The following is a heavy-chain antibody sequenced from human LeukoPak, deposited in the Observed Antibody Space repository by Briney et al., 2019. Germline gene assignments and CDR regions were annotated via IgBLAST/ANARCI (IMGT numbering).Heavy chain of an antibody. CDR2: IKSKTDGGTT. D-gene: IGHD1-1*01. V-gene: IGHV3-15*01. J-gene: IGHJ4*02. CDR1: GFTFSNAW. Sequence: GGSLRLSCAASGFTFSNAWMSWVRQAPGKGLEWVGRIKSKTDGGTTDYAAPVKGRFTISRDDSKNTLYLQMNSLKTEDTAVYYCTTTSYNWNDRLAYWGQGTLVTVSS. CDR3: TTTSYNWNDRLAY.